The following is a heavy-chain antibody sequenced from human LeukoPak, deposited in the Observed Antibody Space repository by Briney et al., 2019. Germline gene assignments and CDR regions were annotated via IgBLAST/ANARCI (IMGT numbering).Heavy chain of an antibody. D-gene: IGHD3-22*01. J-gene: IGHJ4*02. V-gene: IGHV3-23*01. CDR2: ISGSGGST. Sequence: GGSLRLSCAASGFTFSSYAMSWVRQAPGKGLEWVSAISGSGGSTYYADSVKGRFTTSRDNSKNTLYLQMNSLRAEDTTVYYCAKVILPDYYDSSGYDYWGQGTLVTVSS. CDR3: AKVILPDYYDSSGYDY. CDR1: GFTFSSYA.